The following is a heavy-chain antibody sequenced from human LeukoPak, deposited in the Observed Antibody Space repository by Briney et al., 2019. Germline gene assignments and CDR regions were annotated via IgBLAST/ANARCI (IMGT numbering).Heavy chain of an antibody. CDR2: ISGSGGST. D-gene: IGHD1-26*01. V-gene: IGHV3-23*01. Sequence: GGSLRLSCAASGFTFSRYAMSWVRQAPGKGLEWVSVISGSGGSTYYADSVKGRFTISRDNSKNTLYLQMNSLRAEDTAVYYCAKDRTVGASYWYFDLWGRGTLVTVSS. CDR1: GFTFSRYA. J-gene: IGHJ2*01. CDR3: AKDRTVGASYWYFDL.